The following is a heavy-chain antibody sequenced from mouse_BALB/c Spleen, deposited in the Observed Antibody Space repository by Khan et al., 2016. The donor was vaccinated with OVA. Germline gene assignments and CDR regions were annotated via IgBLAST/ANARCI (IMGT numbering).Heavy chain of an antibody. J-gene: IGHJ4*01. V-gene: IGHV1-4*01. Sequence: VQLQESGAELARPGASVKMSCAASGYTFTSNTMHWVKQRPGQGLEWIGYINPRSGYTNYNQKFKDKATLTADTSSSTAYMHLSSLTSEDSAGYYCARRTTGYAIDYWGQGTSVSVSS. CDR3: ARRTTGYAIDY. CDR1: GYTFTSNT. CDR2: INPRSGYT. D-gene: IGHD2-14*01.